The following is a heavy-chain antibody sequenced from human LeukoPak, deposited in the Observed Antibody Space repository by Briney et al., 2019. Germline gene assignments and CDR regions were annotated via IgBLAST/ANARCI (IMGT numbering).Heavy chain of an antibody. Sequence: GGSLRLSCAASGFTFSNYAMTWVRQALGKGLEWVSVISGSGDERTYYADSVKGRFTISRDNSKNTLYLQMNSLRAEDTAVYYCARGAAPDLYYFDYWAQGTLVTVSS. D-gene: IGHD6-13*01. CDR2: ISGSGDERT. CDR1: GFTFSNYA. V-gene: IGHV3-23*01. J-gene: IGHJ4*02. CDR3: ARGAAPDLYYFDY.